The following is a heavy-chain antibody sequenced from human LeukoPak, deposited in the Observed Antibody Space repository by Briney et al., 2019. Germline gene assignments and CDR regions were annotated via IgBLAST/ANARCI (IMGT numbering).Heavy chain of an antibody. CDR3: ARDDDSSGYYDY. CDR2: IYYSGST. V-gene: IGHV4-61*01. D-gene: IGHD3-22*01. CDR1: GDSISSSSYY. J-gene: IGHJ4*02. Sequence: SETLSLTCTVSGDSISSSSYYWSWIRQPPGKGLEWIGYIYYSGSTNYNPSLKSRVTISVDTSKNQFSLKLSSVTAADTAVYYCARDDDSSGYYDYWGQGTLVTVSS.